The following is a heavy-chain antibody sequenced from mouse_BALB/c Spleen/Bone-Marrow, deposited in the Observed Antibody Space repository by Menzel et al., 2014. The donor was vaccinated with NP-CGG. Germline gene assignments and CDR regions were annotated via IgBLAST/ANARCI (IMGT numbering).Heavy chain of an antibody. J-gene: IGHJ2*01. CDR2: IYPYNGGT. D-gene: IGHD2-4*01. Sequence: VQLQQLGPELVKPGASVKISCKASGYTFTDYNMHWVKQSHGKSLEWIGYIYPYNGGTGYNQKFKTKATLTVDNSSSTAYMELRSLTSEDSAVYYCARKDYDSFFDYWGQGTTLTVSS. V-gene: IGHV1S29*02. CDR1: GYTFTDYN. CDR3: ARKDYDSFFDY.